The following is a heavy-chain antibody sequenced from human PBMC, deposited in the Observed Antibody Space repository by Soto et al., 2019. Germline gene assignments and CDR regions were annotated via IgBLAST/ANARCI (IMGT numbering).Heavy chain of an antibody. J-gene: IGHJ4*02. Sequence: EVKLVESRGGLVKPGGSLRLSCAASGFTFSSYSMNWVRQAPGKGLEWVSSISSSSSYIYYADSVKGRFTISRDNAKNSLYLQMNSLRAEDTAVYYCARGSGRHGTTLDYWGQGTLVTVSS. CDR2: ISSSSSYI. V-gene: IGHV3-21*01. CDR1: GFTFSSYS. CDR3: ARGSGRHGTTLDY. D-gene: IGHD1-1*01.